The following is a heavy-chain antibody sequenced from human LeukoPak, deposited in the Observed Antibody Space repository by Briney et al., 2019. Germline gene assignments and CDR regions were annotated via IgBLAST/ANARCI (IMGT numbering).Heavy chain of an antibody. CDR2: ISSSGSSI. CDR1: GFTFSDYY. J-gene: IGHJ4*02. CDR3: ARDGGSGYYDY. Sequence: GGSLRLSCAASGFTFSDYYMSWIRQAPGKGLEWVSYISSSGSSIYYADSVKGRFTISRDNATNSLYLQMNSLRGEDTAVDYCARDGGSGYYDYWGQGTLVTVSS. D-gene: IGHD3-3*01. V-gene: IGHV3-11*04.